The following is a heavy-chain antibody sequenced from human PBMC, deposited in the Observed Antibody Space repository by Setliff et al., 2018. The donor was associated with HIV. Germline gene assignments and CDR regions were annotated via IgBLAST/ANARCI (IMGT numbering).Heavy chain of an antibody. Sequence: SETLSLTCSVSGGSISSHYWSWFRQPPGKGLEWNGSIYYSGSTNYNPTLKSRVTISVDTSKNQFSLKLSSVTAADTAVYNSARGYHYEGTKYRYNWYFDLWGRGTLVTVSS. D-gene: IGHD3-22*01. CDR2: IYYSGST. CDR1: GGSISSHY. J-gene: IGHJ2*01. V-gene: IGHV4-59*11. CDR3: ARGYHYEGTKYRYNWYFDL.